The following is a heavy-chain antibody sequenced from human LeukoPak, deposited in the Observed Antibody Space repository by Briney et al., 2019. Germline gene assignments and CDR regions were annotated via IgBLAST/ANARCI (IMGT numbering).Heavy chain of an antibody. J-gene: IGHJ3*02. D-gene: IGHD2-2*01. Sequence: GASVKVSCKASGHTFSNYYMHWVRQAPGQGLEWMGIINPSGGSTSYAQKFQGRVTMTRDTSTTTVYMELSSLRSEDTAVYYCARGGPAGDFIAVAPTNNAFDIWGQGTMVTVSS. CDR1: GHTFSNYY. CDR2: INPSGGST. V-gene: IGHV1-46*01. CDR3: ARGGPAGDFIAVAPTNNAFDI.